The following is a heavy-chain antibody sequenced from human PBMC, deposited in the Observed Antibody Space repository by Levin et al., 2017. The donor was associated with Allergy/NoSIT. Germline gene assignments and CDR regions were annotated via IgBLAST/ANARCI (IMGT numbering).Heavy chain of an antibody. V-gene: IGHV1-69*13. D-gene: IGHD6-6*01. CDR3: ARRGSSSDWFDP. CDR1: GGTFSSYA. J-gene: IGHJ5*02. Sequence: PRASVKVSCKASGGTFSSYAISWVRQAPGQGLEWMGGIIPIFGTANYAQKFQGRVTITADESTSTAYMELSSLRSEDTAVYYCARRGSSSDWFDPWGQGTLVTVSS. CDR2: IIPIFGTA.